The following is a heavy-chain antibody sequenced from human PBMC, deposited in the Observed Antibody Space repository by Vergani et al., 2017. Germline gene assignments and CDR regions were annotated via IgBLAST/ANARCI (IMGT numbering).Heavy chain of an antibody. D-gene: IGHD2-2*02. CDR1: GGSFSGYY. Sequence: QVQLQQWGAGLLKPSETLSLTCAVYGGSFSGYYWSWIRQPPGKGLEWIGEINHSGSTNYNPSLKRRVTISVDTSKNQFSLKLSSVTAADTAVYYCARAILGYCSNTSCYTPYYYYYYYMDVWGKGTTVTVSS. CDR3: ARAILGYCSNTSCYTPYYYYYYYMDV. V-gene: IGHV4-34*01. J-gene: IGHJ6*03. CDR2: INHSGST.